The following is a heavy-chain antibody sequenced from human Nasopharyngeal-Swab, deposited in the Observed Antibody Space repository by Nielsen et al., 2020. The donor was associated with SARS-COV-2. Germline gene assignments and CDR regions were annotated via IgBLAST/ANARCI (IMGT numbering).Heavy chain of an antibody. CDR2: ISFDGTNK. Sequence: GGSLRLSCSASGFPFISYGIHWFRQAPGKGLAWVAVISFDGTNKYYAASVKGRFTISRDNAKNSLYLQMNSLRAEDTAVYYCARDTPAMFAYWGQGTLVTVSS. J-gene: IGHJ4*02. CDR3: ARDTPAMFAY. CDR1: GFPFISYG. V-gene: IGHV3-30*03.